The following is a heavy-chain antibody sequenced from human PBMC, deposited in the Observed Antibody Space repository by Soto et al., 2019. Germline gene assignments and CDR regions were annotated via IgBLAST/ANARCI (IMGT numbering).Heavy chain of an antibody. CDR2: MYSGNT. J-gene: IGHJ6*02. Sequence: PSETLSLTCTVSGASLSSYCWSWVRQPPGKGLEWIGYMYSGNTMYNPSLNSRVTSSVDTSKNQVSLKMRSVTAADTAVYFCASSKVGLWSVCDMDVLGQGTPVTVSS. CDR3: ASSKVGLWSVCDMDV. D-gene: IGHD3-3*01. V-gene: IGHV4-59*01. CDR1: GASLSSYC.